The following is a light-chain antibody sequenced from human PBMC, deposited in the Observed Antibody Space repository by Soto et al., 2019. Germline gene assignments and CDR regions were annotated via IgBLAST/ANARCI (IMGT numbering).Light chain of an antibody. CDR2: GAS. CDR1: QSITNNF. J-gene: IGKJ5*01. CDR3: QQYDTSPPIT. Sequence: EIVLTQSPGTLSLSPGESATLSCRASQSITNNFLAWYQQKPGQAPRLLIHGASNRATGIPDRFSGSGSGTDFTLTISRLEPDDFVVYYCQQYDTSPPITFGQGTRLEIK. V-gene: IGKV3-20*01.